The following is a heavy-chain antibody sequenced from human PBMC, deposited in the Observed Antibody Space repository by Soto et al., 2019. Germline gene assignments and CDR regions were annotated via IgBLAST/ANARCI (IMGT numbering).Heavy chain of an antibody. J-gene: IGHJ5*02. CDR1: GFTFSNYA. CDR2: LSGSGGST. D-gene: IGHD2-2*01. V-gene: IGHV3-23*01. Sequence: EVQLLESGGGLVQPGGSLRLSCAASGFTFSNYAMSWVRQAPGKGLEWVSTLSGSGGSTYYADSVKGRFTISRDNSKNTLYLQMSSLRAEDTAVYYCANDTVPVDTPWFDPWGQGTLVTVSS. CDR3: ANDTVPVDTPWFDP.